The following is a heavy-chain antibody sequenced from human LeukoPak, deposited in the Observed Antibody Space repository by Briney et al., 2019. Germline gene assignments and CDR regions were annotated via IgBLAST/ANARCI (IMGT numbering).Heavy chain of an antibody. CDR1: GNSVSSNSAA. CDR3: ARDPNSSSWSGFLYYFGY. Sequence: SQTLSLTCAISGNSVSSNSAAWNWIRQSPSRGLEWLGRTYYRSKWYNDYAVSVKSRITINPDTSKNQFSLQLNSVTPEDTAVYYCARDPNSSSWSGFLYYFGYWGQGTLVTVSS. V-gene: IGHV6-1*01. D-gene: IGHD6-13*01. J-gene: IGHJ4*02. CDR2: TYYRSKWYN.